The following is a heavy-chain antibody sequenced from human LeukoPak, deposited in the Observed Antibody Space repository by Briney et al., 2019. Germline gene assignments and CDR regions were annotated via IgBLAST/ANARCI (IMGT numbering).Heavy chain of an antibody. V-gene: IGHV3-23*01. J-gene: IGHJ4*02. Sequence: GGSLRLSCAASGFTFSTYVMSWVRQGPGKGLEWVSVISGSGGSTYYADSGKGRFTISRDNSKNTLYLQMNSLRAEDTAVYYCAKAVAYGHFDYWGQGTLVTVSS. D-gene: IGHD2-21*01. CDR2: ISGSGGST. CDR3: AKAVAYGHFDY. CDR1: GFTFSTYV.